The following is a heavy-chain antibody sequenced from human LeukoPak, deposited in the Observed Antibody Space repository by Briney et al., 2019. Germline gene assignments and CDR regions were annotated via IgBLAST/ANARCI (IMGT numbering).Heavy chain of an antibody. V-gene: IGHV3-7*01. CDR1: GFIFSSHW. CDR2: IEEDGSEK. Sequence: GGSLRLSCAASGFIFSSHWMSRVRQAPGKGLEWVANIEEDGSEKYYVDSVKGRFTISRDNAKTSLYLQMNSLRAEDTAVYYCASHYYGSRKGYFDYWGQGTLVTVSS. CDR3: ASHYYGSRKGYFDY. D-gene: IGHD3-10*01. J-gene: IGHJ4*02.